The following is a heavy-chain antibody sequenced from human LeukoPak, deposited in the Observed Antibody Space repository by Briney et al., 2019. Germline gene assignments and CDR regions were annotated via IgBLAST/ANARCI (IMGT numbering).Heavy chain of an antibody. D-gene: IGHD2-15*01. CDR3: ARALIYCSGGSCYSPYFDY. CDR2: ISSSSTI. J-gene: IGHJ4*02. V-gene: IGHV3-48*04. Sequence: GGSLRLSCAASGFTFSSYSMNWVRQAPGKGLEWVSYISSSSTIYYADSVKGRFTISRDNAKNSLYLQMNSLRAEDTAVYYCARALIYCSGGSCYSPYFDYWGQGTLVTVSS. CDR1: GFTFSSYS.